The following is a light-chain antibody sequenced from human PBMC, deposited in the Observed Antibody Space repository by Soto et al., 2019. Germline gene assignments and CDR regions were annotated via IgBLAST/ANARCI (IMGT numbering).Light chain of an antibody. CDR3: QQSYSTPT. Sequence: DIQITQSPSSLSASVGDRVTITCRASQGISSWLAWYQQKPGKAPKFLIYDASTLGSGVPSRFSGSGSGTDFTLTISSLQPEDFASYYCQQSYSTPTFGQGTRLEIK. V-gene: IGKV1-39*01. CDR2: DAS. CDR1: QGISSW. J-gene: IGKJ5*01.